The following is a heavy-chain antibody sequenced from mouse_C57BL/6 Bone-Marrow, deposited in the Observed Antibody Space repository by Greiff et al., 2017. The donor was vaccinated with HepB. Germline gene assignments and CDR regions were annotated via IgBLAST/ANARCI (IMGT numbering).Heavy chain of an antibody. CDR2: IDPSDSYT. Sequence: QVQLQQPGAELVMPGASVKLSCKASGYTFTSYWMHWVKQRPGQGLEWIGEIDPSDSYTNYNQKFKGKSTLTVDKSSSTAYMQLSSLTSEDSAVYYCARVGYDVLWFAYWGQGTLVTVSA. V-gene: IGHV1-69*01. J-gene: IGHJ3*01. CDR1: GYTFTSYW. D-gene: IGHD2-2*01. CDR3: ARVGYDVLWFAY.